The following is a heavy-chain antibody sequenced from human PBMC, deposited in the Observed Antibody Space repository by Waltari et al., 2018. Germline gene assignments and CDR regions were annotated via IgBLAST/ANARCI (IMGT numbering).Heavy chain of an antibody. D-gene: IGHD4-17*01. CDR1: RGTFSLSG. J-gene: IGHJ4*02. CDR2: IITMDGVT. Sequence: QAQLVQSGAEVKEPGSSVKVSCQASRGTFSLSGTTWLRQAPGQGLAWMGRIITMDGVTNYAQKFQGRVTISADKSTYTAYMDLSSLTSEDTAVYFCARDLGTTVTEPYFDSWGQGTLVTVSS. V-gene: IGHV1-69*09. CDR3: ARDLGTTVTEPYFDS.